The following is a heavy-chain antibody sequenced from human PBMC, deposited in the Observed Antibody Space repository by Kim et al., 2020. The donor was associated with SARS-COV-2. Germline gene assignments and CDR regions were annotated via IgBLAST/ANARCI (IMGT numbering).Heavy chain of an antibody. CDR2: INPNSGGT. D-gene: IGHD3-16*01. CDR1: GYTFTGYY. Sequence: ASVKVCKASGYTFTGYYMHWVRQAPGQGLEWMGRINPNSGGTNYAQKFQGRVTMTRDTSISTAYMELSRLRSDDTAVYYSARDDYVADYGMDVCGQVTTV. CDR3: ARDDYVADYGMDV. J-gene: IGHJ6*02. V-gene: IGHV1-2*06.